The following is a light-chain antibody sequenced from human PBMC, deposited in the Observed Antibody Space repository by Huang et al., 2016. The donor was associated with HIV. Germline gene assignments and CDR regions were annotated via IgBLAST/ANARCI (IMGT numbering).Light chain of an antibody. J-gene: IGKJ2*01. Sequence: DIQLTQSPSRLSASIGDRGTITCRASQSIITWLAWYRQKPGKAPKLLISQASSLQNGVPSSFSGSGSGTQFTLTIRILQPDEFATYYCQQCYASSYTFGQGTKLEIK. CDR1: QSIITW. CDR2: QAS. V-gene: IGKV1-5*03. CDR3: QQCYASSYT.